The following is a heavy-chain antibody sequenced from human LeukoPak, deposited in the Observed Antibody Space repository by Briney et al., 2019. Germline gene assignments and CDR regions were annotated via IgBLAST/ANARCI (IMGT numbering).Heavy chain of an antibody. CDR1: GFTFSSYA. Sequence: GGSLRLSCAASGFTFSSYAMSWVRQAPGKGLEWVSGITGSGGSTYYADSVKGRFTVSRDNSKNTLYLQMNSLRVEDTAVYYCAKEPITMIVVVAAFDIWGQGTMVTVSS. V-gene: IGHV3-23*01. CDR3: AKEPITMIVVVAAFDI. CDR2: ITGSGGST. J-gene: IGHJ3*02. D-gene: IGHD3-22*01.